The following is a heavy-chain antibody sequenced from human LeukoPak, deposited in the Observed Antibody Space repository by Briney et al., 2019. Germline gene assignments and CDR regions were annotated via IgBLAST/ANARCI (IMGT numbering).Heavy chain of an antibody. CDR3: AKWLTQYHYFMDV. CDR1: GFTFSSYG. D-gene: IGHD6-19*01. J-gene: IGHJ6*03. Sequence: GGSLRLSCAASGFTFSSYGMHWVRQAPGKGLEWVANIKQDGSEKDYVDSVKGRFTISRDNAKNSLYLQMNSLTAEDTAVYYCAKWLTQYHYFMDVWGKGTTVTVS. V-gene: IGHV3-7*01. CDR2: IKQDGSEK.